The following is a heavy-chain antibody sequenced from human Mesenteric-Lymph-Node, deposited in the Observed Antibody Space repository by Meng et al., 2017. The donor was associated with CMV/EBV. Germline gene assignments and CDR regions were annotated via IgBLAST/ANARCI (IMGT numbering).Heavy chain of an antibody. CDR3: ANGGSYGSGSCFDY. CDR1: GLTFTNHA. Sequence: GGSLRLSCAASGLTFTNHAMNWVRQAPGKGLEWVSSIIGSGAKTFYADSVKGRFTISRDNSKNTLYLQMHSLRVEDTAVYYCANGGSYGSGSCFDYWGQGTLVTVSS. J-gene: IGHJ4*02. CDR2: IIGSGAKT. D-gene: IGHD3-10*01. V-gene: IGHV3-23*01.